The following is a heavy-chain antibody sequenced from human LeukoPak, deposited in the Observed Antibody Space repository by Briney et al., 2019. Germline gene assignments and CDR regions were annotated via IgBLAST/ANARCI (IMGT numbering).Heavy chain of an antibody. V-gene: IGHV4-34*01. J-gene: IGHJ3*02. D-gene: IGHD3-9*01. Sequence: SETLSLTCAVSGGSFTGYYWTWIRQPPGKGLEWIGEISHSGTTNYNPSLKSRVTISVGKNQFSLRLSSVTAADTAVYYCARDGGYYDILTGYSLDAFDIWGQGTMVTVSS. CDR2: ISHSGTT. CDR1: GGSFTGYY. CDR3: ARDGGYYDILTGYSLDAFDI.